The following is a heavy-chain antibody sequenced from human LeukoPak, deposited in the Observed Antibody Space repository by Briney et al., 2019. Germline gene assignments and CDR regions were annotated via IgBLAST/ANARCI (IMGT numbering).Heavy chain of an antibody. D-gene: IGHD3-22*01. CDR1: GGSISSYY. V-gene: IGHV4-59*01. J-gene: IGHJ4*02. CDR2: IFYSGTT. CDR3: ARGGWNKFDY. Sequence: SETLSLTCTVSGGSISSYYWSWIRQPPGKGLEWIGFIFYSGTTNYNPSLKSRVTISVDTSENQFSLKLSSVTAADTAVYYCARGGWNKFDYWGQGTLVTVSS.